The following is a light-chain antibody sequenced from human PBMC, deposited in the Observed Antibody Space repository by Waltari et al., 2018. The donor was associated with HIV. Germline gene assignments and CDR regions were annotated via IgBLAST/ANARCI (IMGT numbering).Light chain of an antibody. CDR3: AAWDDSLSGPV. CDR2: RNN. V-gene: IGLV1-47*01. Sequence: QSVLTQPPSASGTPGQRVTISCSGSSSTIGRTYVYWYQQLPGTTPKLLIYRNNQRPSGVPDRFSGSKSGTSASLAISGLRSEDEADYYCAAWDDSLSGPVFGGGTKLTVL. CDR1: SSTIGRTY. J-gene: IGLJ2*01.